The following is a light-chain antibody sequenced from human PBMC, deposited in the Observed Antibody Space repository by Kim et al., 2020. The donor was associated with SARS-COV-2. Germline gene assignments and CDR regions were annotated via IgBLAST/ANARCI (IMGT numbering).Light chain of an antibody. CDR2: EVN. J-gene: IGLJ3*02. CDR3: SSYAGSNNFKV. CDR1: SSDVGAYKY. Sequence: QSALTQPPSASGSPGQSVTISCTGTSSDVGAYKYVSWYQHHPGKAPKLMIYEVNKRPSGVPDRFSGSKSGNTASLTVSGLQAEDEADYYCSSYAGSNNFKVFGGGTQLTVL. V-gene: IGLV2-8*01.